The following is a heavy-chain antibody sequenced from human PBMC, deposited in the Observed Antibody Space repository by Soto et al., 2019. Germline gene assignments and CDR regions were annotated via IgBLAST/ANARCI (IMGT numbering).Heavy chain of an antibody. CDR3: AKVGGNYYGWGRSAMDV. V-gene: IGHV4-31*03. Sequence: QVQLQESGPGLVKPSQTLSLTCTVSGGSISSGGYYWSWIRQHPGKGLEWIGHISYTGSTYYNPSLKSRVTISVVTSESQFSLKLSSVTAADTAVYYCAKVGGNYYGWGRSAMDVWGKGTTVTVSS. D-gene: IGHD3-10*01. J-gene: IGHJ6*03. CDR2: ISYTGST. CDR1: GGSISSGGYY.